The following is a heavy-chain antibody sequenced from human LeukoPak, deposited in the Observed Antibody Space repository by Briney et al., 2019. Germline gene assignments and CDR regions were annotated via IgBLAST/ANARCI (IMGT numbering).Heavy chain of an antibody. J-gene: IGHJ5*02. D-gene: IGHD2-2*01. CDR3: ATILGEYQLLS. Sequence: ASVMISCKPSGYTFTSYVISWVRQAPGQGLEGLGWISAYNGNTNYAQKLQGRVTMTTDTSTSTAYMELRSLRSDDTAAYYCATILGEYQLLSWGQGTLVTVSS. V-gene: IGHV1-18*01. CDR1: GYTFTSYV. CDR2: ISAYNGNT.